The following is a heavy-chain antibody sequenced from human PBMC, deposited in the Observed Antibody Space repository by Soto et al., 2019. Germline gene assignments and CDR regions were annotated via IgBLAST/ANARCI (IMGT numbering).Heavy chain of an antibody. J-gene: IGHJ4*02. V-gene: IGHV3-53*04. D-gene: IGHD5-12*01. CDR3: ATDTCNSWTK. Sequence: EVRLMESGGGLVQPGESLKLSCRVSGLPATYNYMSWVRQAPGKGLEWVSVFYYGGQTYYADSVKGRFTISRDNSQNTLYLDITSLSPADTAVYYCATDTCNSWTKWGQGTLVTVSS. CDR1: GLPATYNY. CDR2: FYYGGQT.